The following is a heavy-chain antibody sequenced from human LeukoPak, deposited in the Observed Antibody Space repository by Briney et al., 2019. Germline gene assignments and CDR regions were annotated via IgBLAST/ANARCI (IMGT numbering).Heavy chain of an antibody. CDR1: GYRFTSYW. CDR2: IYPGDSDT. J-gene: IGHJ4*02. Sequence: GASLKISRKGSGYRFTSYWIGWVRQMPGKGLEWMGIIYPGDSDTRYSPSFQGQVTISADKSISTAYLQWSSLKASDTAMYYCARHGSRGAQGPGYWGQGTLVTVSS. D-gene: IGHD2-2*01. V-gene: IGHV5-51*01. CDR3: ARHGSRGAQGPGY.